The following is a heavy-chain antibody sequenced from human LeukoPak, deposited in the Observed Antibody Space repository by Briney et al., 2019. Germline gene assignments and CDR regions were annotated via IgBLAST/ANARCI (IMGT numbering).Heavy chain of an antibody. CDR2: INTDGSST. Sequence: GGSLRLSCAASGFTFSSYWMHWVRQAPGKGLVWVSRINTDGSSTSYADSAKGRFTISRDNAKNTLYLQMNSLRAEDTAVYYCARGGIQLWFYYYYYMDVWGKGTTVTVSS. D-gene: IGHD5-18*01. J-gene: IGHJ6*03. V-gene: IGHV3-74*01. CDR3: ARGGIQLWFYYYYYMDV. CDR1: GFTFSSYW.